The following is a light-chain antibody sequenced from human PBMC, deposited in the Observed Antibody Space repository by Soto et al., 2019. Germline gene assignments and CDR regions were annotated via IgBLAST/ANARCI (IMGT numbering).Light chain of an antibody. V-gene: IGKV3-15*01. CDR3: QQYNDWPRT. CDR2: GAS. J-gene: IGKJ1*01. Sequence: EIVMTQSPATLSVSPGERATLSCRASQSVNSKLAWYQQKPGQAPRLLLYGASTRATGIPARFSGSGSGTESALTSSSQQSEDVAVEYCQQYNDWPRTCGQGTKVEIK. CDR1: QSVNSK.